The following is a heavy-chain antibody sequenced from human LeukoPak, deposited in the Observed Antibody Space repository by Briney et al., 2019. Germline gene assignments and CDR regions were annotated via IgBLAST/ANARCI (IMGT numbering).Heavy chain of an antibody. V-gene: IGHV4-4*07. CDR1: GGSISSYY. CDR2: IYSSGST. D-gene: IGHD4-23*01. CDR3: ARAEYGGVYYYYYYMDV. Sequence: SETLSLTCTVSGGSISSYYWSWIRQPAGKGLEWIGRIYSSGSTNYNPSLKSRVTISVDTSKNQFSLKLSSVTAADTAVYYCARAEYGGVYYYYYYMDVWGKGTTVTISS. J-gene: IGHJ6*03.